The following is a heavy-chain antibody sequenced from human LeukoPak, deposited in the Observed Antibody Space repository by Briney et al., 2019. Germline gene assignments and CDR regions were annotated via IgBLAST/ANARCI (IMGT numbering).Heavy chain of an antibody. CDR2: MNPNSGNT. J-gene: IGHJ4*02. CDR1: GYTFTSYD. V-gene: IGHV1-8*01. D-gene: IGHD3-10*01. Sequence: ASVKVSCKASGYTFTSYDIKWVRQAPGQGLEWMGWMNPNSGNTGYAQKFQGRVTMTRNTSISTAYMELSSLRSEDTAVYYCARFNGRGVSNDYWGQGTLVTVSA. CDR3: ARFNGRGVSNDY.